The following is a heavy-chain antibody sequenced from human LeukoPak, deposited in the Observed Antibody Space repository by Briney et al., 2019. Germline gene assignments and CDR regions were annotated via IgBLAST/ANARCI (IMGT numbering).Heavy chain of an antibody. D-gene: IGHD6-13*01. CDR2: IYSGGST. CDR3: AKDLGYSSSWYSFDY. CDR1: GFTVSSNY. V-gene: IGHV3-66*01. J-gene: IGHJ4*02. Sequence: GGSLRLSCAASGFTVSSNYMSWVRQAPGKGLEWVSVIYSGGSTYYADSVKGRFTISRDNSKNTLYLQMNSLRAEDTAVYYCAKDLGYSSSWYSFDYWGQGTLVTVSS.